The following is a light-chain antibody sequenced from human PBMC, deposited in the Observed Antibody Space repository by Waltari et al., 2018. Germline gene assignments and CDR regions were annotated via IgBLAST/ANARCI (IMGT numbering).Light chain of an antibody. Sequence: QSALTQPASVSGSPGQSITISCTGTSADVGAYNYVSWYQQYPGKAPQLIIYEVTNRASGVSYRFSGSKSGNTAYLSISGLQAGDEADYHCISYSSSSTGHVALGGGTKLTV. V-gene: IGLV2-14*03. CDR3: ISYSSSSTGHVA. J-gene: IGLJ2*01. CDR1: SADVGAYNY. CDR2: EVT.